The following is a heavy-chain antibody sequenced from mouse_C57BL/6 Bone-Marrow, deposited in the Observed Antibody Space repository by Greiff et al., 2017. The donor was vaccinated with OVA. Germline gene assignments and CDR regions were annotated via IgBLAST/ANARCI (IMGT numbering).Heavy chain of an antibody. CDR3: AKLHYFGTYYAMDY. D-gene: IGHD1-1*01. CDR1: GFSLTSYG. Sequence: VQGVESGPGLVAPSQSLSITCTVSGFSLTSYGVSWVRQTPGTGLEWLGVIWGDGSTNYPSALISRLSIRTDNSKSQVVLILNTLQTDDTATYYCAKLHYFGTYYAMDYWGQGTSVTVSS. V-gene: IGHV2-3*01. J-gene: IGHJ4*01. CDR2: IWGDGST.